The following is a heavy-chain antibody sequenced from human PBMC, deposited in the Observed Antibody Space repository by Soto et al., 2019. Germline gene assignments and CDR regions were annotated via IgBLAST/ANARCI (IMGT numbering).Heavy chain of an antibody. V-gene: IGHV4-4*02. D-gene: IGHD6-13*01. CDR2: IYHSGST. Sequence: SETLSLTCAVSGGSISSSNWWSWVRQPPGKGLEWTGEIYHSGSTNYNPSLKSRVTISVDKSKNQFSLKLSSVTAADTAVYYCARHGSGYEDSSSWYQNNWFDPWGQGTLVTVSS. CDR3: ARHGSGYEDSSSWYQNNWFDP. CDR1: GGSISSSNW. J-gene: IGHJ5*02.